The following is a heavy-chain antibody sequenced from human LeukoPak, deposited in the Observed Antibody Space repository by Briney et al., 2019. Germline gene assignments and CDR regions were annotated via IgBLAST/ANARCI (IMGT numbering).Heavy chain of an antibody. V-gene: IGHV1-2*02. CDR3: ARASPIVGATNYFDY. CDR1: GYTFTGYY. Sequence: ASVKVSCKASGYTFTGYYMHWVRQAPGQGLEWMGWINPNSGGTNYAQKFQGRVTMTRDTSISTAYMELSRLRSDDTAVYYCARASPIVGATNYFDYWGQGTLVTVSS. J-gene: IGHJ4*02. CDR2: INPNSGGT. D-gene: IGHD1-26*01.